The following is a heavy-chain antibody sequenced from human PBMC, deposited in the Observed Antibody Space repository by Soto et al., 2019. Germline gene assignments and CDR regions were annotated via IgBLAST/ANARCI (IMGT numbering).Heavy chain of an antibody. CDR3: ARGCLYGSGSYYKV. D-gene: IGHD3-10*01. CDR2: INHSGST. J-gene: IGHJ4*02. Sequence: SETLSLTCAVYGGSFSGYYWSWIRQPPGKGLEWIGEINHSGSTNYNPSLKSRVTISVDTSKDQFSLKLSSVTAADTAVYYCARGCLYGSGSYYKVWGQGTLVTVSS. V-gene: IGHV4-34*01. CDR1: GGSFSGYY.